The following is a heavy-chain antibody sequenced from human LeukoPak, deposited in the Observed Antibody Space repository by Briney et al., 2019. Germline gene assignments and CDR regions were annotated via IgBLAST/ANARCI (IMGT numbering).Heavy chain of an antibody. Sequence: QSGGSLRLSCAASGFTVSSNYMSWVRQAPGKGLEWVSVIYSGGSTYYADSVKGRFTISRHNSKNTLYLQMNSLRAEDTAVYYCAKLGVGTDDAFDIWGQGTMATVSS. J-gene: IGHJ3*02. CDR3: AKLGVGTDDAFDI. D-gene: IGHD1-7*01. CDR1: GFTVSSNY. CDR2: IYSGGST. V-gene: IGHV3-53*04.